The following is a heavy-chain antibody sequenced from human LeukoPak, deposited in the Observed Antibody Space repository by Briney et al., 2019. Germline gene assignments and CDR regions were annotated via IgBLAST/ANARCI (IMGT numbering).Heavy chain of an antibody. CDR1: GGSISSYY. CDR2: IYDSGST. J-gene: IGHJ6*04. CDR3: ARDGTYYYGSGTPGYYGMDV. D-gene: IGHD3-10*01. V-gene: IGHV4-59*01. Sequence: SETLSLTCTVSGGSISSYYWSWIRQPPGKGLEWIGYIYDSGSTNYNPSLKSRVTISVDTSKNQFSLKLSSVTAADTAVYYCARDGTYYYGSGTPGYYGMDVWGKGTTVTVSS.